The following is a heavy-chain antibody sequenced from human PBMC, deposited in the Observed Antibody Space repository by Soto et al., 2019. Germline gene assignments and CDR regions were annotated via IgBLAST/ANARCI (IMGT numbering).Heavy chain of an antibody. V-gene: IGHV4-4*02. CDR1: GGSITSTNW. CDR3: ARVLRGWFDP. J-gene: IGHJ5*02. Sequence: SETLSLTCAVSGGSITSTNWWTWVRQPPGGGLEWIGEISHSGITNYKASLKSRVTMSVDKTKNDVSLKLTSVTAADTAVYYCARVLRGWFDPWGQGTPVTVSS. CDR2: ISHSGIT.